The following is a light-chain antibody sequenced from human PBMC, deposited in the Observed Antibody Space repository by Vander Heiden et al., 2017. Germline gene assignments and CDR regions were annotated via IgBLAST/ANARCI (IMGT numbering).Light chain of an antibody. CDR1: SSNFGSNT. J-gene: IGLJ3*02. V-gene: IGLV1-44*01. Sequence: QSVLTQPPSASGTPVPRVTLSCSGSSSNFGSNTEAWYQQLPGTAPKHLSYSNNHRPSGVPDRFSGSKTGTSASLAISGLQSEDEADYYCAAWDDSLNGWVFGGGTKLTVL. CDR2: SNN. CDR3: AAWDDSLNGWV.